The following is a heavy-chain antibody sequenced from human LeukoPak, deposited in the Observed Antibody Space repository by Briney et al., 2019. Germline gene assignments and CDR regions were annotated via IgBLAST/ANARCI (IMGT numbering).Heavy chain of an antibody. CDR3: AREFRYCSSTSCYIVDP. CDR2: INPSGGST. J-gene: IGHJ5*02. CDR1: GYTFTSYY. V-gene: IGHV1-46*01. Sequence: GASVKVSCKASGYTFTSYYTHWVRQAPGQGLEWMGIINPSGGSTSYAQKFQGRVTMTRDTSTSTVYMELSSLRSEDTAVYYCAREFRYCSSTSCYIVDPWGQGTLVTVSS. D-gene: IGHD2-2*02.